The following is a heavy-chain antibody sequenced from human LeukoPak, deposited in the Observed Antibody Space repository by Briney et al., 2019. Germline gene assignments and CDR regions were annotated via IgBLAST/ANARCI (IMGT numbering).Heavy chain of an antibody. Sequence: GGSLSLSCAASGFTVSSNYMSWVRQAPGKGLEWVSVIYSGGSTYYAASVKGRFTTSRDNSKNTLYLQMNSLRAEDTAVYYCASGSGSYRTPYYYMDVWGTGTSVTVSS. D-gene: IGHD3-10*01. CDR1: GFTVSSNY. CDR3: ASGSGSYRTPYYYMDV. J-gene: IGHJ6*03. V-gene: IGHV3-53*01. CDR2: IYSGGST.